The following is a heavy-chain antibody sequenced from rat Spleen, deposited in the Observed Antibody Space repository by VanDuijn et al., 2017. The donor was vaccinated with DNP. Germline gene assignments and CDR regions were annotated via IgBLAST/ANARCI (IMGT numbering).Heavy chain of an antibody. J-gene: IGHJ2*01. CDR1: GFTFSDYA. CDR2: ISNEGRRI. Sequence: EVQVVASGGGFVQPGRSLKLSCAASGFTFSDYAMGWVRQAPKKGLEWVASISNEGRRIYYGDSVKGRFTISRDNAKSTLYLQMNSLRSEDTATYYCARHVDFWGQGVMVTVSS. V-gene: IGHV5-22*01. CDR3: ARHVDF.